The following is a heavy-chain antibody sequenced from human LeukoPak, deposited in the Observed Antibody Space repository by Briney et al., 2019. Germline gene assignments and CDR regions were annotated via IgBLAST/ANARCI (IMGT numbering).Heavy chain of an antibody. Sequence: GGSLRLSCAASGFTFSSYAMHWVREAPGKGLEWVAVISYDGSNKYYADSVKGRFTISRDNSKNTLYPQMNSLRAEDTAVYYCARGGMIVRGLAIWGQGTMVTVSS. V-gene: IGHV3-30-3*01. CDR2: ISYDGSNK. J-gene: IGHJ3*02. D-gene: IGHD3-22*01. CDR3: ARGGMIVRGLAI. CDR1: GFTFSSYA.